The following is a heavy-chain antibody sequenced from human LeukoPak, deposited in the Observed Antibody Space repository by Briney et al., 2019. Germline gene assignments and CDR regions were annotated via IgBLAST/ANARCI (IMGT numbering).Heavy chain of an antibody. J-gene: IGHJ5*02. D-gene: IGHD3-10*01. CDR3: ARDSVRALGWFDP. CDR2: INPNSGGT. CDR1: GYTFTGYY. V-gene: IGHV1-2*02. Sequence: ASVKLSCKASGYTFTGYYMHWVRQAPGQGLEWMGWINPNSGGTNYAQKFQGRVTMTRDTSISTAYMELSRLRSDDTAVYYCARDSVRALGWFDPWGQGTLVTVSS.